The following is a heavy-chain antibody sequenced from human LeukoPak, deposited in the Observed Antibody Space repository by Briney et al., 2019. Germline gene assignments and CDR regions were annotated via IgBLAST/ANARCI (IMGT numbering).Heavy chain of an antibody. CDR3: ARSHQWRQKPFDY. Sequence: PSETLSLTCTVSGDSISSTSYYWGWIRQPPGKGLEWIGSVYYSGTTYSNPSLKSRVTMSVDTSKNQFSLKLSSVTAADTAVYYCARSHQWRQKPFDYWGQGTLVTVSS. CDR2: VYYSGTT. D-gene: IGHD6-19*01. V-gene: IGHV4-39*01. J-gene: IGHJ4*02. CDR1: GDSISSTSYY.